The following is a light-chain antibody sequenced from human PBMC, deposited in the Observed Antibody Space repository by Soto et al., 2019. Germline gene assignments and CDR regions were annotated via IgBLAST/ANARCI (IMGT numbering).Light chain of an antibody. CDR2: EVS. Sequence: QPASVSGSPGQSITISCTGTSSDVGSYNLVSWYQQHPGKAPKLMIYEVSKRPSGVSNRFSGSKSGNTASLTISGLQAEDEADYYCCSYAGSSTLVVFGGGTKVTVL. CDR3: CSYAGSSTLVV. J-gene: IGLJ2*01. CDR1: SSDVGSYNL. V-gene: IGLV2-23*02.